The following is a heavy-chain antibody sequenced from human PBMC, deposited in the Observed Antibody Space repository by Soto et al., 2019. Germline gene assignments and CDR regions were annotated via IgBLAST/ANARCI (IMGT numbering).Heavy chain of an antibody. J-gene: IGHJ4*02. CDR3: AKGGYGGKSDY. CDR2: ISGGGGST. CDR1: GFTFSNYA. D-gene: IGHD6-25*01. Sequence: GGSLRLSCGASGFTFSNYAMSWFRQAPGKGLEWVSAISGGGGSTNYADSVKGRFTISRDNSKNTLYLQMNSLRAEDTALYYCAKGGYGGKSDYWGQGTLVTVSS. V-gene: IGHV3-23*01.